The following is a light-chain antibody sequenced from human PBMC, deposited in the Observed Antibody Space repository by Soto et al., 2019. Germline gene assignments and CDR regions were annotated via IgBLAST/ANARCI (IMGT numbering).Light chain of an antibody. V-gene: IGLV2-23*02. J-gene: IGLJ3*02. CDR1: SSDVGNYNL. CDR2: EVN. Sequence: QSVLTQPASVSGSPGQSITISCTGTSSDVGNYNLVSWFQHHPGKAPKLIIYEVNKRPSGVSNRFSGSKSGNTASLTISGLLAEDEADYYCSSYAGTSTVFGGGTKVTVL. CDR3: SSYAGTSTV.